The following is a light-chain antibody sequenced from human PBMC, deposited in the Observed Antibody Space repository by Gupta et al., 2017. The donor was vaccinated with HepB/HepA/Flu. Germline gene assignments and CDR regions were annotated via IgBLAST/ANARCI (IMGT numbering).Light chain of an antibody. CDR1: SSDVGGYNY. Sequence: QSALTQPASVSGSTGQSITISCTGTSSDVGGYNYVSWYQQHPGKAPKLMIYDVSNRPSGVSNRFSGSKSGNTASLTISGLQAEDEADYYCSSYTSSRGVCGGGTKLTV. CDR2: DVS. V-gene: IGLV2-14*01. J-gene: IGLJ3*02. CDR3: SSYTSSRGV.